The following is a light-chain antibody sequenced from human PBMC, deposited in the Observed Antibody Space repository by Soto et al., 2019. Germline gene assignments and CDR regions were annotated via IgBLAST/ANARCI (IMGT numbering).Light chain of an antibody. CDR2: GAS. V-gene: IGKV3-20*01. J-gene: IGKJ1*01. CDR1: QSVSNNY. CDR3: QQYSSSGT. Sequence: EIVLTQSPGTLSLSPGERTTLACRASQSVSNNYLAWYQQKPGQAPRLLIYGASNRATGIPDRFSGSGSGTDFTLTISRLEPEDFALYYCQQYSSSGTFGQGTKVDIK.